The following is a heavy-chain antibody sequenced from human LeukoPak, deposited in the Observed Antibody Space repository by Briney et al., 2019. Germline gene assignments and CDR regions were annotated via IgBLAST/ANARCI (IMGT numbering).Heavy chain of an antibody. J-gene: IGHJ4*02. CDR3: ARVMITFGGVIGPFDY. Sequence: GASVKVSCKASGYTLTGYYMHWVRQAPGQGLEWMGWINPNSGGTNYAQKFQGRVTMTRDTSISTAYMELSRLRSDDTAVYYCARVMITFGGVIGPFDYWGQETLVTVSS. CDR1: GYTLTGYY. V-gene: IGHV1-2*02. D-gene: IGHD3-16*02. CDR2: INPNSGGT.